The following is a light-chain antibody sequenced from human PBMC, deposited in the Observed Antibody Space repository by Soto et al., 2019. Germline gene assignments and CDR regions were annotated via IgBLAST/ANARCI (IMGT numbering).Light chain of an antibody. Sequence: MVMTHSPATLSFSPGEIATLSFRASQSVSSYLAWYQQKPGQAPRLLIYDASNRATGIPARFSGSGSGTEFTLTISSLQSEDFAVYYCQQYNNRPPLTFGVGTKVDIK. CDR2: DAS. V-gene: IGKV3D-15*01. CDR1: QSVSSY. J-gene: IGKJ4*01. CDR3: QQYNNRPPLT.